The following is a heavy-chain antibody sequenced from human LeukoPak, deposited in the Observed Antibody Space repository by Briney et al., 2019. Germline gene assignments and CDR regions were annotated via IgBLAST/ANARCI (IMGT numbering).Heavy chain of an antibody. V-gene: IGHV3-48*03. Sequence: GSLGLSCAASGFDFYAYEMNWVRQAPGKGLEWVAYFAGSGTTTYYADSVKGRFTISRDNAKNSLYLQMNSLRAEDTALYYCTTLGYHLDSWGQGTLVTVSS. J-gene: IGHJ4*02. D-gene: IGHD3-22*01. CDR3: TTLGYHLDS. CDR2: FAGSGTTT. CDR1: GFDFYAYE.